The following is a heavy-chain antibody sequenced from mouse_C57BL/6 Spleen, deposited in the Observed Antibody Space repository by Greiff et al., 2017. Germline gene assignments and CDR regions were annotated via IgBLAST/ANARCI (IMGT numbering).Heavy chain of an antibody. CDR3: ARIEWYGSSDGYAMDY. Sequence: QVQLKESGPGILQPSQTLSLTCSFSGFSLSTFGMGVGWIRQPSGKGLEWLAHIWWDDDKYYNPALKSRLTISKDTSKNQVFLKIANVDTADTATYYCARIEWYGSSDGYAMDYWGQGTSVTVSS. CDR2: IWWDDDK. J-gene: IGHJ4*01. D-gene: IGHD1-1*01. CDR1: GFSLSTFGMG. V-gene: IGHV8-8*01.